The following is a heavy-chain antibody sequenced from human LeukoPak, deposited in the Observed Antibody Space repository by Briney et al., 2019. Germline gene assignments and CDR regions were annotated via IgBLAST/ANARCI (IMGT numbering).Heavy chain of an antibody. CDR2: IKQDGSEK. D-gene: IGHD6-13*01. CDR1: GFTFSSYW. J-gene: IGHJ1*01. CDR3: ARGATRIAAACAEYFQH. V-gene: IGHV3-7*01. Sequence: GGSLRLSCAASGFTFSSYWMSWVRQAPGKGLEWVANIKQDGSEKYYVDSVKGRFTISRDNAKNSLYLQMNSLRAENTAVYYCARGATRIAAACAEYFQHWGQGTLVTVSS.